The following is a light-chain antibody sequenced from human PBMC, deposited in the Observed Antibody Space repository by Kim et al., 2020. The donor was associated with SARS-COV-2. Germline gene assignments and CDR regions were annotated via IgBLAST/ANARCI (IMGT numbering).Light chain of an antibody. J-gene: IGKJ1*01. Sequence: AGERATLSCRASQTISSDYLAWYQQKPGQPPKLLIYGTSNRATDIPDRFSGSGSGTDFALTIKRLEPEDIAVYYCQQFVTSPWTFGQGTKVDIK. CDR3: QQFVTSPWT. CDR1: QTISSDY. V-gene: IGKV3-20*01. CDR2: GTS.